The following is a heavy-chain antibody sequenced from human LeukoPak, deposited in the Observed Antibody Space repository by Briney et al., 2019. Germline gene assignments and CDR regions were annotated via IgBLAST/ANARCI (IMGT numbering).Heavy chain of an antibody. Sequence: GGSLRLSCAASGFTFSSYWMHWVRQAPGKGLVWVSRINSDGSSTSYADSVKGRFTISRDNAKNTLYLQMNSLRAEDTAVYYCAKASVSSSWFDAFDIWGQGTMVTVSS. V-gene: IGHV3-74*01. CDR1: GFTFSSYW. D-gene: IGHD6-13*01. J-gene: IGHJ3*02. CDR2: INSDGSST. CDR3: AKASVSSSWFDAFDI.